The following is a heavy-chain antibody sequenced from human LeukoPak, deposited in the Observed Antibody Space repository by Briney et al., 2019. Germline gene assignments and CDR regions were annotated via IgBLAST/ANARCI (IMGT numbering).Heavy chain of an antibody. CDR1: GFTFDDYA. CDR3: AKGYSSGWYDLYYYYGMDV. V-gene: IGHV3-9*01. J-gene: IGHJ6*02. Sequence: GGSLRLSCAASGFTFDDYAMRWVRQAPGKGLEWVSGISWNSGSIGYADSVKGRFTISRDNAKNSLYLQMNSLRAEDTALYYCAKGYSSGWYDLYYYYGMDVWGQGTTVTVSS. D-gene: IGHD6-19*01. CDR2: ISWNSGSI.